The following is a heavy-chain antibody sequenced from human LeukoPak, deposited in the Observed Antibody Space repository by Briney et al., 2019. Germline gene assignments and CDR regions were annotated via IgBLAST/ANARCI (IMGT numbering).Heavy chain of an antibody. Sequence: SGGSLRLSCAASGFTFDDYAMHWVRQAPGKGLEWVSLISGDGGSTYYADSVKGRFTISRDNSKNSLYLQMNSLRTEDTALYYCAKDITSGRGYSYGWFFDYSGQGTLVTVSS. D-gene: IGHD5-18*01. V-gene: IGHV3-43*02. CDR1: GFTFDDYA. J-gene: IGHJ4*02. CDR3: AKDITSGRGYSYGWFFDY. CDR2: ISGDGGST.